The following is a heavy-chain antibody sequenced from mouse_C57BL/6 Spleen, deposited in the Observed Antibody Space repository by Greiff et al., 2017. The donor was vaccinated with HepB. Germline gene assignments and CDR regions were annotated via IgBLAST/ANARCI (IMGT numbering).Heavy chain of an antibody. V-gene: IGHV1-78*01. CDR2: IYPRDGST. CDR1: GYTFTDHT. Sequence: QVQLQQSEAELVKPGASVKISCTVSGYTFTDHTIHWMKQRPEQGLEWIGYIYPRDGSTKYNDKFKVKATLTADKSSSTSYMLLNSLTSEDSAVYVGARFDSYAMDYWGQGTSVTVSA. CDR3: ARFDSYAMDY. J-gene: IGHJ4*01.